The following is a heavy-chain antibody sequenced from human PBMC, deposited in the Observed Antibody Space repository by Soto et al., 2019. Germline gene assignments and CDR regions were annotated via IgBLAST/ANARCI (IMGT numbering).Heavy chain of an antibody. CDR1: GFTFSSYA. J-gene: IGHJ4*02. Sequence: QVQLVESGGGVVQPGRSLRLSCAASGFTFSSYAMHWVRRAPGKGLGWMAGMSYDGSNKYYADSVKGRFTMSRDNSKNTLYLKMNSLRHEDTALYYCARDGGAYWGQGTLVIVSS. V-gene: IGHV3-30-3*01. CDR2: MSYDGSNK. D-gene: IGHD3-16*01. CDR3: ARDGGAY.